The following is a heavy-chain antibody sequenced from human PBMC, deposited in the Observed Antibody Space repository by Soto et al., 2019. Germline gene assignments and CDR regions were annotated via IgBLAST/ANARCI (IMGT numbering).Heavy chain of an antibody. Sequence: PSETLSLTCTVSGGSVSSGSYYWSWIRQPPGKGLEWIGYIYYSGSTNYNPSLKSRVTISVDTSKNQFSLKLSSVTAADTAVYYCARGALVPAAKSAHWFDPWGQGTLVTVSS. J-gene: IGHJ5*02. CDR2: IYYSGST. CDR3: ARGALVPAAKSAHWFDP. CDR1: GGSVSSGSYY. D-gene: IGHD2-2*01. V-gene: IGHV4-61*01.